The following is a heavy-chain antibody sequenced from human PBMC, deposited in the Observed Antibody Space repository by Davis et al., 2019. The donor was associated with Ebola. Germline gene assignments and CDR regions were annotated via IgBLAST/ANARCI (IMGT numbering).Heavy chain of an antibody. CDR1: GFTVSTNY. CDR3: AKDRSSYNWNYGMDV. Sequence: GGSLRLSCAASGFTVSTNYMSWVRQAPGKGLEWVSGIGWNSGNIGYAGSVKGRFTISRDNAKNSLYLQMNSLRAEDTALYYCAKDRSSYNWNYGMDVWGQGTTVTVSS. J-gene: IGHJ6*02. V-gene: IGHV3-9*01. CDR2: IGWNSGNI. D-gene: IGHD1-20*01.